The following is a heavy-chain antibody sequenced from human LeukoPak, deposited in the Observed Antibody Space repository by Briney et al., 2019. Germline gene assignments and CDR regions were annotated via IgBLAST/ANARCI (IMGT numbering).Heavy chain of an antibody. CDR1: GFTFSNAW. Sequence: GGSLRISCAASGFTFSNAWMNWVRQAPGKGLDWVGRIKSKIDGGTTDYATPVKGRFTISRDNAKNTVYLEINSLRAEDTAVYYCARGGLFAYYFDYWGQGTLVTVSS. J-gene: IGHJ4*02. CDR2: IKSKIDGGTT. D-gene: IGHD3-10*02. CDR3: ARGGLFAYYFDY. V-gene: IGHV3-15*05.